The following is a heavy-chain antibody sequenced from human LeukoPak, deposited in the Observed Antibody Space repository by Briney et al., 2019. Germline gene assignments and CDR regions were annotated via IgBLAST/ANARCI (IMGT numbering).Heavy chain of an antibody. D-gene: IGHD5-18*01. CDR2: INPKSGNT. V-gene: IGHV1-2*02. CDR3: ARGDVETGLTLDY. CDR1: GYTLTGYR. Sequence: ASVKVSCKASGYTLTGYRIHWVRQAPGQGLEWMGWINPKSGNTNYAQRFQGRVTMTRDTSISTAYMELSSLRSDDTAMYYCARGDVETGLTLDYWGRGTLVTVSS. J-gene: IGHJ4*02.